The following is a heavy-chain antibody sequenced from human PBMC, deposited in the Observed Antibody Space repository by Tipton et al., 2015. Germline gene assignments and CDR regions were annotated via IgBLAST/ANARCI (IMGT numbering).Heavy chain of an antibody. V-gene: IGHV3-74*01. J-gene: IGHJ4*02. CDR3: ARDRGEYSSSPGLDY. CDR1: GFTFSSYA. CDR2: INSAGSST. D-gene: IGHD6-6*01. Sequence: SLRLSCAASGFTFSSYAMSWVRQAPGKGLEWVSRINSAGSSTNYADSVKGRFTISRDNAKNTLYLQMNSLRAEDTAVYYCARDRGEYSSSPGLDYWGQGALVTVSS.